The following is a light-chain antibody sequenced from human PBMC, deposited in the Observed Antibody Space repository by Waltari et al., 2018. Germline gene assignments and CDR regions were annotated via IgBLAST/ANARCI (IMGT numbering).Light chain of an antibody. V-gene: IGKV1-39*01. Sequence: DIQMTQSPSSLSASVGDRVTITCRPSQSISNSLNWYQQKPGKAPKLLIYAASSLQSGVPSRISGGRSGTDFTLTNSSLQPEDFATYYCQQSYSTPLTFGGGTSLEIK. CDR1: QSISNS. J-gene: IGKJ4*01. CDR3: QQSYSTPLT. CDR2: AAS.